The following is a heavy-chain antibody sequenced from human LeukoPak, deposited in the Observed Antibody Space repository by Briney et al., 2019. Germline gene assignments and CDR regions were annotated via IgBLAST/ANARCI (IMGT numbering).Heavy chain of an antibody. J-gene: IGHJ4*02. CDR3: AKDLEGSGWYLGTDY. V-gene: IGHV3-23*01. D-gene: IGHD6-19*01. CDR2: ISGSGGST. Sequence: GGSLRLSCAASGFTFSSYAMSWVRQAPGKGLEWVSAISGSGGSTYYADSVKGRFTISRDNSKNTLYLQMNSLRAEDTAVYYCAKDLEGSGWYLGTDYWGQGTLVIVSS. CDR1: GFTFSSYA.